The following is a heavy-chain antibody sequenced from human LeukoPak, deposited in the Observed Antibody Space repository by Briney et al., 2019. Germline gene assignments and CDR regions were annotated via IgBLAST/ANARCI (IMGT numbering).Heavy chain of an antibody. CDR2: IYYSGST. CDR1: GGSISSGDYY. CDR3: ARSSHPYSSSWYFLEDGMDV. Sequence: PSQTLSLTCTVSGGSISSGDYYWSWVRQPPGKGLEWIGYIYYSGSTYYNPSLKSRVTISVDTSKNQFSLKLSSVTAADTAVYYCARSSHPYSSSWYFLEDGMDVWGQGTTVTVSS. J-gene: IGHJ6*02. V-gene: IGHV4-30-4*08. D-gene: IGHD6-13*01.